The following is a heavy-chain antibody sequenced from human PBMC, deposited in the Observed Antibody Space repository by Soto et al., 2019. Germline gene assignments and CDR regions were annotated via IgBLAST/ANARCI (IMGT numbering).Heavy chain of an antibody. Sequence: RLDWKGWINAGNGNTKYSQKFQGRVTMTTDTSTSTAYMELRSLRSDDTAVYYCARVPPVLPPTYYYDSSGQYLDYRGQGTLVLVSP. J-gene: IGHJ4*02. V-gene: IGHV1-18*01. CDR3: ARVPPVLPPTYYYDSSGQYLDY. CDR2: INAGNGNT. D-gene: IGHD3-22*01.